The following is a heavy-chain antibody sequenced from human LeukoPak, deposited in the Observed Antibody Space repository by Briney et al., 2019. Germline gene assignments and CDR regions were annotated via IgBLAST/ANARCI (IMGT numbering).Heavy chain of an antibody. CDR2: INSGSGGT. V-gene: IGHV1-46*04. CDR1: GYTFTSYF. CDR3: VTDHTAMGTGLDY. Sequence: ASVKVSCKASGYTFTSYFMHWVRQAPGQGLEWMGAINSGSGGTIYAQKLQDRVTMTRDTSTSTVYMELSSLRSEDTAIYFCVTDHTAMGTGLDYWGQGTLVTVSS. J-gene: IGHJ4*02. D-gene: IGHD5-18*01.